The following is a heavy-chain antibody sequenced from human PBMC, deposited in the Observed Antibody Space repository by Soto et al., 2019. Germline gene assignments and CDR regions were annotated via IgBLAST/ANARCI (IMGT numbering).Heavy chain of an antibody. CDR2: ISYDGSNK. CDR1: GFTFSSYA. J-gene: IGHJ3*02. V-gene: IGHV3-30-3*01. D-gene: IGHD3-22*01. CDR3: ARVGDIVVVNDAFDI. Sequence: GGSLRLSCAASGFTFSSYAMHWVRQAPGKGLEWVAVISYDGSNKYYADSVKGRFTISRDNSKNTLYLQMSSLRAEDTAVYYCARVGDIVVVNDAFDIWGQGTMVT.